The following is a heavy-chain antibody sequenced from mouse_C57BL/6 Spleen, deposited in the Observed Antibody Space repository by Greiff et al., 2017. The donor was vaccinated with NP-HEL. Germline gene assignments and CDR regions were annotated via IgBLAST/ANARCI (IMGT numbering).Heavy chain of an antibody. Sequence: VQLQQSGAELAKPGASVKLSCKASGYTFTSYWMHWVKQRPGQGLEWIGYINPSSGYTKYNQKFKDKATLTAEKSSSTAYMQLSSLTYEDSAVYYCARSLYYDYDLWYFDVWGTGTTVTVSA. D-gene: IGHD2-4*01. CDR3: ARSLYYDYDLWYFDV. CDR2: INPSSGYT. J-gene: IGHJ1*03. V-gene: IGHV1-7*01. CDR1: GYTFTSYW.